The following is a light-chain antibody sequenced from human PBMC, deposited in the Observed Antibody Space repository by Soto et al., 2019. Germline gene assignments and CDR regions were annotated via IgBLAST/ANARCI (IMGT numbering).Light chain of an antibody. V-gene: IGKV3-20*01. CDR2: GAS. CDR3: QQYGNSPWT. J-gene: IGKJ1*01. CDR1: QSVSSSY. Sequence: DIVLAQSRGTLALSPGERATLSCRASQSVSSSYLAWYQHRPGQAPRLLIFGASSRATGIPDRFSGTGSGTDFTLTISRLEPEDFAVYYCQQYGNSPWTFGQGTKVDIK.